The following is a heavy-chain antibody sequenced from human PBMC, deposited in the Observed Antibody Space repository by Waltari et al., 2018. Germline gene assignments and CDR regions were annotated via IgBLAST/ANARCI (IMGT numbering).Heavy chain of an antibody. CDR3: AREVGYSGYGEVYWYFDL. CDR2: IYHSGST. D-gene: IGHD5-12*01. V-gene: IGHV4-38-2*02. Sequence: QVQLQESGPGLVKPSETLSLTCTVSGYSISSGYYWGWIRQPPGKGLEWIGSIYHSGSTYYNPSLKSRVTISVDTSKNQFSLKLSSVTAADTAVYYCAREVGYSGYGEVYWYFDLWGRGTLVTVSS. J-gene: IGHJ2*01. CDR1: GYSISSGYY.